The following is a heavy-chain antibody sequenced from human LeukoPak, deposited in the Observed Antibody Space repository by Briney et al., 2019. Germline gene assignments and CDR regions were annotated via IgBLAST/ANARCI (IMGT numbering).Heavy chain of an antibody. CDR2: IYYSGST. CDR1: GGSISSYY. J-gene: IGHJ4*02. Sequence: SETLSLTCTVSGGSISSYYWSWIRQPPGKGLEWIGYIYYSGSTNYNPALKSRVTISVDTSKNQFSLKLSPVTAADTAVYYCARHQMATMPIDYWGQGTLVTVSS. V-gene: IGHV4-59*08. CDR3: ARHQMATMPIDY. D-gene: IGHD5-24*01.